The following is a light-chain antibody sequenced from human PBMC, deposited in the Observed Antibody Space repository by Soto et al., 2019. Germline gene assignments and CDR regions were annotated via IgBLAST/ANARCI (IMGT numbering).Light chain of an antibody. CDR3: SSYSSTTTL. V-gene: IGLV2-14*01. Sequence: QSVLTQPASVSGSPGQSITISCSGISPDFGVSWYQHFPGKAPKLLIFEVSNRPSGVSIRFSGSKSGNMAFLTISGLQSEDEGLYHCSSYSSTTTLFGGGTKVTVL. J-gene: IGLJ2*01. CDR2: EVS. CDR1: SPDFG.